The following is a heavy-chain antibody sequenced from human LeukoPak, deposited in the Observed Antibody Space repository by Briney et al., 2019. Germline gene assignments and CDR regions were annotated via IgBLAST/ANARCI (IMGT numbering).Heavy chain of an antibody. Sequence: GGSLRLSCAASGFAFNTYCMHWVRQAPGKGLVWVSRINGDGSTTIYADLVKGRFAISRDNAKNTLYLQMNSLTAEDTALYYCARDRFYGMDVWGQGTTVTVSS. CDR3: ARDRFYGMDV. CDR2: INGDGSTT. V-gene: IGHV3-74*01. CDR1: GFAFNTYC. J-gene: IGHJ6*02.